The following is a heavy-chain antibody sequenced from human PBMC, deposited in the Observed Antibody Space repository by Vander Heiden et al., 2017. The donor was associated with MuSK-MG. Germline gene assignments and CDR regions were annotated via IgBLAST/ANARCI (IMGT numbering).Heavy chain of an antibody. D-gene: IGHD6-19*01. J-gene: IGHJ6*03. CDR2: KSNDTRTK. CDR1: GFSFSDAY. CDR3: AKGYTGQGMVRLYFHYYMDG. Sequence: GGGMVKTGGSIRLYCAASGFSFSDAYMSWIRLAPGKGLEWSSDKSNDTRTKTSADSGEGRFTISRDNAKKSLFLQMDSLRAEDTAIDYCAKGYTGQGMVRLYFHYYMDGWGEGTTVTVSS. V-gene: IGHV3-11*01.